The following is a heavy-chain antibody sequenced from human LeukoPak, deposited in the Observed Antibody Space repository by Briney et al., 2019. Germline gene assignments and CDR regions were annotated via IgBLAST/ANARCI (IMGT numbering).Heavy chain of an antibody. D-gene: IGHD3-22*01. CDR1: GGSISSSSYY. CDR3: ARAEGPYYYDSGGCYSQGDY. Sequence: SETLSLTCTVSGGSISSSSYYWGWIRQPPGKGLEWIGSIYYSGSTYYNPSLKSRVTISVDTSKNQFSLKLSSVTAADTAVYYCARAEGPYYYDSGGCYSQGDYWGQGTLVTVSS. CDR2: IYYSGST. J-gene: IGHJ4*02. V-gene: IGHV4-39*07.